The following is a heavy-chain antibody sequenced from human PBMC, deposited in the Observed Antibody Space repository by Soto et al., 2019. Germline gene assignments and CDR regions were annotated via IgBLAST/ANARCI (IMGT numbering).Heavy chain of an antibody. CDR1: GFTFSSYG. D-gene: IGHD3-3*01. V-gene: IGHV3-33*01. Sequence: PGGSLRLSCAASGFTFSSYGMHWVRQAPGKGLEWVAVIWYDGSNKYYADSVKGRFTISRDNSKNTLYLQMNSLRAEDTAVYYCARDLLIAQSSPPRFSRFSYYYYYGMDVWGQGTTVTVSS. J-gene: IGHJ6*02. CDR2: IWYDGSNK. CDR3: ARDLLIAQSSPPRFSRFSYYYYYGMDV.